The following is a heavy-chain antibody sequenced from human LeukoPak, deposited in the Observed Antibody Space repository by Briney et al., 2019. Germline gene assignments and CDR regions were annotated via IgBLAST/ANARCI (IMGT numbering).Heavy chain of an antibody. Sequence: SETLSLTCTVSGGSISSHYWSWIRQPAGKGLEWIGRIYTSGSTNYNPSLKSRVTMSVDTSKNQFSLKLSSVTAADTAVYYCAREIPYYDSNGKAFDIWGQGTMVTVSS. CDR3: AREIPYYDSNGKAFDI. CDR1: GGSISSHY. D-gene: IGHD3-22*01. CDR2: IYTSGST. V-gene: IGHV4-4*07. J-gene: IGHJ3*02.